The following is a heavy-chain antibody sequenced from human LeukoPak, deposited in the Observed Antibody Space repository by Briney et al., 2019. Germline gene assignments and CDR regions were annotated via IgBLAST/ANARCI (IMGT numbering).Heavy chain of an antibody. CDR2: IKQDGSEK. V-gene: IGHV3-7*01. Sequence: PGGSLRLSCAASGFTFSSYWMSWVRQAPGKGLEWVANIKQDGSEKYYVDSGKGRFTISRDNAKNSLYLQMNSLRAEDTAVYYCARSPLTLDSTGVPAAPYYFDYWGQGTLVTVSS. D-gene: IGHD2-2*01. CDR1: GFTFSSYW. CDR3: ARSPLTLDSTGVPAAPYYFDY. J-gene: IGHJ4*02.